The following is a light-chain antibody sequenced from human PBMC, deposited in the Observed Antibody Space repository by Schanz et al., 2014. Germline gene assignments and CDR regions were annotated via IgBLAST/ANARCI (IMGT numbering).Light chain of an antibody. CDR3: QSYDSRLSAWV. Sequence: QSVLTQPPSVSGAPGQRVTISCTGSSSNIGAGYDVHWYQQLPGTAPKLLIYGNSNRPSGVPDRFSGSSSGTSASLVITGLQSEDEADYYCQSYDSRLSAWVFGGGTKVTVL. J-gene: IGLJ3*02. CDR2: GNS. V-gene: IGLV1-40*01. CDR1: SSNIGAGYD.